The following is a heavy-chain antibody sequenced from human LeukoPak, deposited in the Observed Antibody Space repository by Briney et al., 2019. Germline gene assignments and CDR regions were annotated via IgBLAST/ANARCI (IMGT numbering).Heavy chain of an antibody. D-gene: IGHD6-6*01. Sequence: HPGGSLRLSCAASGFTFSSYWMHWVRQAPGKGLVSVSRIDSDGAITRYADSVQGRFTISRDNAKNTVYLLMNNLRAEDTAVYYCAKVRSSTSSTGAFAVWGQGTMVTVSS. J-gene: IGHJ3*01. CDR2: IDSDGAIT. V-gene: IGHV3-74*01. CDR1: GFTFSSYW. CDR3: AKVRSSTSSTGAFAV.